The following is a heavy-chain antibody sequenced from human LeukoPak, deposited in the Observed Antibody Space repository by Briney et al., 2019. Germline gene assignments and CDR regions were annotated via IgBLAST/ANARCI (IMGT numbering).Heavy chain of an antibody. J-gene: IGHJ5*02. CDR3: ARDGYYDILTGYPYRGDWFDP. Sequence: PSETLSLTCTVSGGSISSSSYYWGWIRQLPGKGLEWIGSIYYSGSTYYNPSLKSRVTISVDTSKNQFSLKLSSVTAADTAVYYCARDGYYDILTGYPYRGDWFDPWGQGTLVTVSS. D-gene: IGHD3-9*01. CDR1: GGSISSSSYY. CDR2: IYYSGST. V-gene: IGHV4-39*07.